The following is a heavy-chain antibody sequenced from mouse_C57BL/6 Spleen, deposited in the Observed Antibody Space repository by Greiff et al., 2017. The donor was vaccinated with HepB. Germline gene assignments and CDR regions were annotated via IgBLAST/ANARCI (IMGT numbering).Heavy chain of an antibody. CDR3: ARDLPAYAMDY. CDR1: GYSITRGYY. V-gene: IGHV3-6*01. J-gene: IGHJ4*01. CDR2: ISYDGSN. Sequence: DVKLQESGPGLVKPSQSLSLTCSVTGYSITRGYYWNWIRQFPGNKLEWMGYISYDGSNNYNPSLKNRISITRYTSKNQLFLKLNSVTTEDTATYYCARDLPAYAMDYWGQGTSVTGAS.